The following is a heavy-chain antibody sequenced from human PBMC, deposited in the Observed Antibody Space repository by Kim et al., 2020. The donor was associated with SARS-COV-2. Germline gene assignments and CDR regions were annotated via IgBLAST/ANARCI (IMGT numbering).Heavy chain of an antibody. D-gene: IGHD2-15*01. V-gene: IGHV3-23*01. CDR3: AKDPTLSMFRMDV. J-gene: IGHJ6*02. Sequence: GGSLRLSCAASGFTFSSYSMSWVRQAPGKGLEWVSAISGSGGSTYYADSVKGRFTISRDNSKNTLYLQKNSLRAEDTAVYYCAKDPTLSMFRMDVWGQGTTVTVSS. CDR2: ISGSGGST. CDR1: GFTFSSYS.